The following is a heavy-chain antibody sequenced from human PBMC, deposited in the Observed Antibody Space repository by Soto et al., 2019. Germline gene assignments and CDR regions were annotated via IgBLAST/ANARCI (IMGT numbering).Heavy chain of an antibody. J-gene: IGHJ4*02. D-gene: IGHD3-22*01. Sequence: QITLKESGPTVVKPTETLTLTCTISGRSISTSGMGAGWIRQPPGKALEWLALIYWDDDDRYSPSLRSRLTITKDTSKNQVVLTLTDMDPVDTATYYCVHSSFYYGSSGYSYDCWGQGTLVTVSS. CDR1: GRSISTSGMG. CDR2: IYWDDDD. V-gene: IGHV2-5*02. CDR3: VHSSFYYGSSGYSYDC.